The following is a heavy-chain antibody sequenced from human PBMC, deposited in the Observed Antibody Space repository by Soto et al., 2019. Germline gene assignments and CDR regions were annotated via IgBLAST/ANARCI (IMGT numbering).Heavy chain of an antibody. CDR2: IKEDGSVQ. CDR3: ARNNLWKLDW. J-gene: IGHJ4*02. Sequence: EVQLVESGGNLVQPGGSLRLSCAAFEFTFGNYFMGWVRQAPGKGLEWVANIKEDGSVQYHVDYVRGRFTISRDNAKSSLYLQMDSLRADDTAVYYCARNNLWKLDWWGQGTLVTVSS. V-gene: IGHV3-7*05. CDR1: EFTFGNYF. D-gene: IGHD2-21*01.